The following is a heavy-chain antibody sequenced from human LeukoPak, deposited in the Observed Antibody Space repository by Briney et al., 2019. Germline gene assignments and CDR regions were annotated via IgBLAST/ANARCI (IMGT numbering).Heavy chain of an antibody. J-gene: IGHJ5*02. V-gene: IGHV4-61*02. CDR2: IYTSGST. CDR3: ARVGYGDYGDWFDP. CDR1: GGSISSGSYY. Sequence: SETLSLTCTVSGGSISSGSYYWSWIRQPAGKGLEWIGRIYTSGSTNYNPSLKSRVTISVDTSKNQFSLKLSSVTAADTAVYYCARVGYGDYGDWFDPWGQGTLVTVSS. D-gene: IGHD4-17*01.